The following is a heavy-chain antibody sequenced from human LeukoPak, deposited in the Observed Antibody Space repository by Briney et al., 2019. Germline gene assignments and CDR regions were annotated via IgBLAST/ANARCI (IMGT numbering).Heavy chain of an antibody. CDR1: GFTFSSYA. CDR2: ISYDGNNK. J-gene: IGHJ3*02. Sequence: GRSLRLSCAASGFTFSSYAMHWVRQAPGKGLEWVAVISYDGNNKYYADSVKGRFTISRDNSKNMLYLQMKSLRAEDTAVYYCTRDPSPTTVAPWAFDIWGQGTLVTVSS. CDR3: TRDPSPTTVAPWAFDI. D-gene: IGHD4-23*01. V-gene: IGHV3-30-3*01.